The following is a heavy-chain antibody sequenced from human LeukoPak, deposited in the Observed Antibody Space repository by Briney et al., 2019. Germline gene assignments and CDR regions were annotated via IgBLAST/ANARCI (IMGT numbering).Heavy chain of an antibody. D-gene: IGHD2-2*01. CDR1: GFTFSDYE. Sequence: GGSLRLSCAASGFTFSDYEMNWVRQAPGKGLEWVSYISTSGTNIYYADSVKGRFTISRDNSKNTLYLQMNSLRAEDTAVYYCAKDGGYCSSTWGLCDYGMDVWGQGTTVTVSS. CDR3: AKDGGYCSSTWGLCDYGMDV. V-gene: IGHV3-48*03. J-gene: IGHJ6*02. CDR2: ISTSGTNI.